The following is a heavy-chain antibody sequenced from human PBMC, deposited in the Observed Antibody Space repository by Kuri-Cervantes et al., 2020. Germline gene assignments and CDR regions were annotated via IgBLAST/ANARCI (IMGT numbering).Heavy chain of an antibody. D-gene: IGHD6-13*01. Sequence: GESLKISCAASGFTFSSYGMHWVRQAPGKGLEWVAVIWYDGSNKYYADPVKGRFTISRDNSKNSLYLQMNSLRAEDTAVYYCAREASWYYAFDIWGQGTMVTDSS. CDR3: AREASWYYAFDI. CDR1: GFTFSSYG. V-gene: IGHV3-33*01. CDR2: IWYDGSNK. J-gene: IGHJ3*02.